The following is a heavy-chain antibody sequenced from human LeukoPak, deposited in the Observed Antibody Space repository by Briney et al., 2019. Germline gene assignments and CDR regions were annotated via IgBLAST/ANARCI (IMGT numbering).Heavy chain of an antibody. CDR2: IYYSGST. Sequence: SETLSLTCTVSGGSISSYYWSWIRQPPGKGLEWIGYIYYSGSTNYNPSLKSRVTISVDTSKNQFSLKLRSVTAADTAVYYCARVAGYMIEDYFDYWGQGTLVTVSS. V-gene: IGHV4-59*01. J-gene: IGHJ4*02. D-gene: IGHD3-22*01. CDR3: ARVAGYMIEDYFDY. CDR1: GGSISSYY.